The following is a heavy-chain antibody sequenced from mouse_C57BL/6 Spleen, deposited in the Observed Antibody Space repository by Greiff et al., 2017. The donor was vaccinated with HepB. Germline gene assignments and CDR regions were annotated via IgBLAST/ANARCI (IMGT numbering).Heavy chain of an antibody. Sequence: VESGGGLVQPKGSLKLSCAASGFSFNTYAMNWVRQAPGKGLEWVARIRSKSNNYATYYADSVKDRFTISRDDSESMLYLQMNNLKTEDTAMYYCVRLDYGSYAMDYWGQGTSVTVSS. CDR2: IRSKSNNYAT. D-gene: IGHD1-2*01. V-gene: IGHV10-1*01. CDR1: GFSFNTYA. J-gene: IGHJ4*01. CDR3: VRLDYGSYAMDY.